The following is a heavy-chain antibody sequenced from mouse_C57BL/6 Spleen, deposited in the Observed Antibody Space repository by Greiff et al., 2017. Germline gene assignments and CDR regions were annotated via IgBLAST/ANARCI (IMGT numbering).Heavy chain of an antibody. CDR2: INPNNGGT. J-gene: IGHJ1*03. Sequence: EVQLQQSGPELVKPGASVKISCKASGYTFTDYYMNWVKQSHGKSLEWIGDINPNNGGTSYNQKFKGKATLTVDKSSSTAYMELRSLTSEDSAVYYCARSTYRGYFDVWGTGTTVTVSS. CDR1: GYTFTDYY. D-gene: IGHD2-14*01. CDR3: ARSTYRGYFDV. V-gene: IGHV1-26*01.